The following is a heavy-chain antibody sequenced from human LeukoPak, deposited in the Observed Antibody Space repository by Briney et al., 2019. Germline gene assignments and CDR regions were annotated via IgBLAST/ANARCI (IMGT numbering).Heavy chain of an antibody. CDR1: GYTFTSYH. D-gene: IGHD4-17*01. CDR3: AREMGFGDYLFDY. J-gene: IGHJ4*02. V-gene: IGHV1-2*02. Sequence: ASVKVSCKASGYTFTSYHMHWVRQAPGQGLEWMGWINPNSGGTSFAQKFQGRVTMTRDTSISTAYMEMSRLRSDDTAVYYCAREMGFGDYLFDYWGQGTLVTVSS. CDR2: INPNSGGT.